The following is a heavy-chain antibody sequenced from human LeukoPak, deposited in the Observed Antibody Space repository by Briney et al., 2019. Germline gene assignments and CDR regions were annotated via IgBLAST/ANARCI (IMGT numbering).Heavy chain of an antibody. CDR3: ATVRDFTGGNCYSHFDN. CDR1: GFTFSNYW. V-gene: IGHV3-7*01. D-gene: IGHD2-15*01. CDR2: IKHDGSDK. J-gene: IGHJ4*02. Sequence: GGSLRLSCAASGFTFSNYWMSWVRQAPGKGLEWVANIKHDGSDKYYVDSVKGRFTISRDNARNSLYLQMNTLRAKDTAVYYCATVRDFTGGNCYSHFDNWGQGTLVSVSS.